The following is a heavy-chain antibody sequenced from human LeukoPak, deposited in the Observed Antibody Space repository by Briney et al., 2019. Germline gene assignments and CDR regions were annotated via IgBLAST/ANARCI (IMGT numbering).Heavy chain of an antibody. V-gene: IGHV1-2*02. Sequence: ASVKVSCKASGYTFTRYYMHWVRQAPRQGLEWMGWINPNSGDTNYAQKFQGRVTMTRDTSISTAYMELSRLRSDDTAVYYCASIRSAPDYYFDYWGQGTLVTVSS. D-gene: IGHD4-17*01. CDR3: ASIRSAPDYYFDY. CDR2: INPNSGDT. J-gene: IGHJ4*02. CDR1: GYTFTRYY.